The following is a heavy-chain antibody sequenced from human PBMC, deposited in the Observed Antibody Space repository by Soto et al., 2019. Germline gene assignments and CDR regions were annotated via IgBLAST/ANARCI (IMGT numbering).Heavy chain of an antibody. J-gene: IGHJ4*02. CDR1: GGSISSSSYY. CDR2: IYYSGST. D-gene: IGHD5-12*01. Sequence: QLQLQESGPGLVKPSETLSLTCTVSGGSISSSSYYWGWIRQPPGKGLEWIGSIYYSGSTYYNPSLKSRVTISVDTSKNQFSLKLSSVTAADTAVYYCARQRGVGWLQFCGEFDYWGQGTLVTVSS. V-gene: IGHV4-39*01. CDR3: ARQRGVGWLQFCGEFDY.